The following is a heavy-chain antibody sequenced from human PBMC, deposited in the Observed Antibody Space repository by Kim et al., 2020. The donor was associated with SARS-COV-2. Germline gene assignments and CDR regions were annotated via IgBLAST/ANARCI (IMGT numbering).Heavy chain of an antibody. V-gene: IGHV1-8*01. CDR3: AIRDGYNLKTNYYYYYGMDV. J-gene: IGHJ6*02. D-gene: IGHD5-12*01. Sequence: ASVKVSCKASGYTFTSYDINWVRQATGQGLEWMGWMNPNSGNTGYAQKFQGRVTMTRNTSISTAYMELSSLRSEDTAVYYCAIRDGYNLKTNYYYYYGMDVWGQGTTVTVSS. CDR1: GYTFTSYD. CDR2: MNPNSGNT.